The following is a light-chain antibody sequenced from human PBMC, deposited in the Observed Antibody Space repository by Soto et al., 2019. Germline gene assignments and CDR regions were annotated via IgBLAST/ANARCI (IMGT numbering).Light chain of an antibody. J-gene: IGKJ1*01. CDR3: QQYNSYSPT. CDR2: KAS. V-gene: IGKV1-5*03. CDR1: QSIGSE. Sequence: DIQMTQSPSTLSASIGDRVTITCRASQSIGSELAWYQQKPGKAPKLLIYKASSLQSGVPSRFSGSGSGTDFTLTISSLHPDDFATYYCQQYNSYSPTFGQGTRVEIK.